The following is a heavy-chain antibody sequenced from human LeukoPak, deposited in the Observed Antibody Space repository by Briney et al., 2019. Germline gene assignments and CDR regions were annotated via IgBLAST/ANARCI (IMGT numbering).Heavy chain of an antibody. CDR2: IIPIFGTA. V-gene: IGHV1-69*13. CDR1: GYTFTSYY. Sequence: GASVKVSCKASGYTFTSYYMHWVRQAPGQGLEWMGGIIPIFGTANYAQKFQGRVTITADESTSTAHMELSSLRSEDTAVYYCAREMHYDFWSGYPYDAFDIWGQGTMVTVSS. D-gene: IGHD3-3*01. CDR3: AREMHYDFWSGYPYDAFDI. J-gene: IGHJ3*02.